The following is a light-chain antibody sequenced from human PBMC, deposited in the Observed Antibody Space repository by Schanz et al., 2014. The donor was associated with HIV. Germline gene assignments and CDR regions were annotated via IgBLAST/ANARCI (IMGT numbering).Light chain of an antibody. CDR1: SIDVGGYDY. J-gene: IGLJ2*01. CDR3: SSYTSNNTVL. CDR2: DVT. V-gene: IGLV2-14*03. Sequence: QSALTQPASLSGSPGQSITISCTGTSIDVGGYDYVSWYQQHPGKAPKLILYDVTSRPSGVSSRFSGSKSGNTASLTISGLQAGDETEFYCSSYTSNNTVLFGGGTKLTVL.